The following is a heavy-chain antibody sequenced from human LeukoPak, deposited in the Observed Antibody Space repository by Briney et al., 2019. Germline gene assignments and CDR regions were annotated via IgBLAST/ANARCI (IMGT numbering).Heavy chain of an antibody. CDR2: IRYDGSNK. Sequence: GGSLRLSCAASGFTFSSYGMHWVRQAPGKGLEWVAFIRYDGSNKYYADSVKGRFTISRDNSKNTLYLQMNSLRAEDTAVYYCAKDTTSLKAVAGRRSDAFDIWGQGTMVTVSS. D-gene: IGHD6-19*01. CDR1: GFTFSSYG. CDR3: AKDTTSLKAVAGRRSDAFDI. V-gene: IGHV3-30*02. J-gene: IGHJ3*02.